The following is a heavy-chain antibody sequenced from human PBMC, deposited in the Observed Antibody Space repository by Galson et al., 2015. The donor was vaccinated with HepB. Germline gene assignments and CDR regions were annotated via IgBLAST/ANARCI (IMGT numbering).Heavy chain of an antibody. J-gene: IGHJ5*02. CDR3: ARGGDYYDGRGSLYNWFDP. V-gene: IGHV1-46*01. CDR1: GYSFTNHY. Sequence: SVKVSCKASGYSFTNHYLHWVRQAPGQGLEWMAIIDPRGGSRTLAQKFQGRVSMTRDTSTSTVYMELSSLRSEDTAVYYCARGGDYYDGRGSLYNWFDPWGQGTLVTVSS. D-gene: IGHD3-22*01. CDR2: IDPRGGSR.